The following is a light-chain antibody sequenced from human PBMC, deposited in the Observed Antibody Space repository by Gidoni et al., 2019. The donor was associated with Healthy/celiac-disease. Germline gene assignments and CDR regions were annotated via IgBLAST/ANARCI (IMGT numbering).Light chain of an antibody. CDR1: QSVSSN. J-gene: IGKJ1*01. Sequence: EILMTQSPATLYVSPGERATLSCSASQSVSSNLAWYQKKPGQAPRLLIYGASTRATGIPARFSGSGSGTEFTLTISSLQSEDFAVDYCQQYNNWPRTFGQGTKVEIK. CDR2: GAS. V-gene: IGKV3-15*01. CDR3: QQYNNWPRT.